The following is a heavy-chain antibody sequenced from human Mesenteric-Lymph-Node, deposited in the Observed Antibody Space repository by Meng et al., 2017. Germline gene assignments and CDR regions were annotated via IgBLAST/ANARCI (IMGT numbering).Heavy chain of an antibody. CDR1: GFTLSSYA. D-gene: IGHD6-13*01. V-gene: IGHV3-23*01. J-gene: IGHJ6*02. CDR3: ARMTAAAGTGNYYGMDV. CDR2: ISGSGGST. Sequence: GESLKISCAASGFTLSSYAMSWVRQAPGKGLEWVSAISGSGGSTSYAQKFQGRVTMTRDTSTSTVYMELSSLRSEDTAVYYCARMTAAAGTGNYYGMDVWGQGTTVTVSS.